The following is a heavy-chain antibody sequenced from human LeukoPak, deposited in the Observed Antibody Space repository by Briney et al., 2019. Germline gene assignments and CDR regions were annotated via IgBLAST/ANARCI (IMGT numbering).Heavy chain of an antibody. CDR3: ARAPYYYDSSGPNHEIGCDY. J-gene: IGHJ4*02. CDR2: MSSSSSYT. D-gene: IGHD3-22*01. CDR1: GFTFSDYY. Sequence: AGGSLRLSCAASGFTFSDYYMNWIRQAPGRGLEWVSHMSSSSSYTNYADSVKGRFTISRDNAKNSLYLQMNSLRAEDTAVYYCARAPYYYDSSGPNHEIGCDYWGQGTLVTVSS. V-gene: IGHV3-11*06.